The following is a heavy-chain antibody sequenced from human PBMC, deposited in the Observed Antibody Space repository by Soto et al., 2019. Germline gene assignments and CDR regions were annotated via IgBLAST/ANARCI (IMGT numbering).Heavy chain of an antibody. V-gene: IGHV3-64D*08. D-gene: IGHD6-19*01. J-gene: IGHJ4*02. CDR3: VKDLPEGRVAGTGDDY. CDR1: GFTFSSYA. CDR2: ISRNGGST. Sequence: GGSLRLSCSASGFTFSSYAMHWVRQAPGKGLEYVSAISRNGGSTYYADSVKGRFTISRDNSKNTLYLQMSSLRAEDTAVYYCVKDLPEGRVAGTGDDYWGQGTLVTVSS.